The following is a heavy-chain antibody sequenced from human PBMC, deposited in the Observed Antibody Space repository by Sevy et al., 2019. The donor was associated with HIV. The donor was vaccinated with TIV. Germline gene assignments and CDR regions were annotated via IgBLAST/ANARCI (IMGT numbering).Heavy chain of an antibody. V-gene: IGHV4-39*01. D-gene: IGHD3-3*01. CDR1: GGSISSSNYY. CDR2: IYYSGSA. CDR3: ARRDYYGYSDS. J-gene: IGHJ4*02. Sequence: SETLSLTCTVSGGSISSSNYYWGWISQPPGKGLEWIGTIYYSGSAYYNSSLKSRVTIFIDTSNNQFSLRLSSVTAADTAVYYCARRDYYGYSDSWGQGTLVTVSS.